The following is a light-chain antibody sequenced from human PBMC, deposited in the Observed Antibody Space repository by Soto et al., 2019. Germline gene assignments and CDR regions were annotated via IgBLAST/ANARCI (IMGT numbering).Light chain of an antibody. Sequence: EIVMTQSPATLSVSPGERATRSCRASQSVSSNLAWYQQKPGQAPRLLIYDASTRATGIPTRFSGSGSETEFTLTISSLQSEDFVVYYCQQYNNWRTFGQGTKVDIK. J-gene: IGKJ1*01. V-gene: IGKV3-15*01. CDR2: DAS. CDR3: QQYNNWRT. CDR1: QSVSSN.